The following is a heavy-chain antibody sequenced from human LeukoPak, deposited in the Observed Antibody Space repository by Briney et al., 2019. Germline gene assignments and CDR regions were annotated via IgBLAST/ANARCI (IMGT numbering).Heavy chain of an antibody. D-gene: IGHD5-18*01. CDR2: IFSGGNT. J-gene: IGHJ4*02. CDR1: RFTVSSNY. CDR3: TRVGTGYTYVYGPHYYVDS. Sequence: GGSLRLSCAASRFTVSSNYMSWVRQAPGKGLEWVSLIFSGGNTYYADSVKGRFTISRHNSGNTVHLQMNSLRVEDTAVYYCTRVGTGYTYVYGPHYYVDSWGQGTLVTVSS. V-gene: IGHV3-53*04.